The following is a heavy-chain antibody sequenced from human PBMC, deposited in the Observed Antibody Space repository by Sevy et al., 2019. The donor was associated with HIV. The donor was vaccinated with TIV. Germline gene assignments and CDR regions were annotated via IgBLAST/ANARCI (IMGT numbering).Heavy chain of an antibody. Sequence: SETLSLTCTVSGGSISSYYWSWIRQPPGKGLEWIGYIYYSGSTNYNPSLKSRVTISVDTSKNQFSLKLSSVTAADTAVYYCAGEGCSGGSCYSSYYYGMDVWGQGTTVTVSS. CDR3: AGEGCSGGSCYSSYYYGMDV. V-gene: IGHV4-59*13. J-gene: IGHJ6*02. CDR2: IYYSGST. D-gene: IGHD2-15*01. CDR1: GGSISSYY.